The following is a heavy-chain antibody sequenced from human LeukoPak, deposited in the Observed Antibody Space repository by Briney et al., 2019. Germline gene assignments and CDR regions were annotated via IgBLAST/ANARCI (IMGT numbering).Heavy chain of an antibody. CDR3: ARDIMITFGGVIATKTFDY. J-gene: IGHJ4*02. D-gene: IGHD3-16*02. Sequence: GASVKVSCKASGYTFTGYYIHWARQAPGQGLGWMGWINPNSGNTYSAQKFQGRVTMTRDTSISTAYMEVSRLRSDDTAGYYCARDIMITFGGVIATKTFDYWGQGTLVTVSS. CDR2: INPNSGNT. CDR1: GYTFTGYY. V-gene: IGHV1-2*02.